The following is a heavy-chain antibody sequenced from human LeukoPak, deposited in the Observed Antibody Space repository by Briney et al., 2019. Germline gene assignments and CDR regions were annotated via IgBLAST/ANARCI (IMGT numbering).Heavy chain of an antibody. CDR3: ARDWDSGSGYLDY. Sequence: QSGGSLRLSCAASGFTFSSYSMNWVRQAPGKGLEWVANIKQDGSEKYYVDSVKGRFTISRDNAKNSLYLQMNSLRAEDTAVYYCARDWDSGSGYLDYWGQGTLVTVSS. D-gene: IGHD3-10*01. CDR1: GFTFSSYS. J-gene: IGHJ4*02. CDR2: IKQDGSEK. V-gene: IGHV3-7*01.